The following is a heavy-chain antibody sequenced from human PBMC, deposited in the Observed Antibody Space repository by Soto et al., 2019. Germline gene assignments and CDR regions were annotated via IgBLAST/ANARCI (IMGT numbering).Heavy chain of an antibody. CDR2: IFPGDSET. CDR1: GYSFTTYW. V-gene: IGHV5-51*01. CDR3: ARPLRFLADYYGMEV. D-gene: IGHD3-3*01. Sequence: GESLKISCKASGYSFTTYWIGWVRQMPGKGLEWMGIIFPGDSETRYSPSFRGQVTMSADKSITTAYLQWSSLKASDTAIYYCARPLRFLADYYGMEVWGQGTTVTVSS. J-gene: IGHJ6*02.